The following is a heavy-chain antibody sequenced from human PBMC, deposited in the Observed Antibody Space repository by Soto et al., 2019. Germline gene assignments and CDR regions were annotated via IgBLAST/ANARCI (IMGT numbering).Heavy chain of an antibody. J-gene: IGHJ4*02. CDR2: ISGSGGST. CDR3: ARITMIVVVTNFDY. D-gene: IGHD3-22*01. CDR1: GFTFSSYA. Sequence: GGSLRLSCAASGFTFSSYATSWVRQAPGKGLEWVSAISGSGGSTYYADSVKGRFTISRDNSKNTLYLQMNSLRAEDTAVYYCARITMIVVVTNFDYWGQGTLVTVSS. V-gene: IGHV3-23*01.